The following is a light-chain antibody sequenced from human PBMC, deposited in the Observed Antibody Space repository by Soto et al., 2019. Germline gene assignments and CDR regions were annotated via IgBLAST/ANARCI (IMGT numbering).Light chain of an antibody. CDR2: AAS. CDR1: QGISSN. Sequence: IQLTQSASSLSASVGDRVTITCRASQGISSNLAWYQQKPGKAPKVLINAASTLQSGVPSRFSGSGSGTDFTLTISSLQPEDFATYYCQQLKNYPITFGQGTRLEIK. CDR3: QQLKNYPIT. V-gene: IGKV1-9*01. J-gene: IGKJ5*01.